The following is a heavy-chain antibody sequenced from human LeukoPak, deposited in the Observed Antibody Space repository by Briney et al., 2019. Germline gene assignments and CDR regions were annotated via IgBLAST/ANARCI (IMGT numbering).Heavy chain of an antibody. CDR1: GYSFTSYW. J-gene: IGHJ4*02. CDR3: ARMIGLGEVSPYFDY. CDR2: IYPGDSKI. V-gene: IGHV5-51*01. D-gene: IGHD3-16*02. Sequence: GGSLKISCKGSGYSFTSYWIAWVRQLPGKGLEWMGSIYPGDSKIRYRPPFQGQIIISADRSISTAYLQWSSLKASDTAIYFCARMIGLGEVSPYFDYWGQGTLVTVSS.